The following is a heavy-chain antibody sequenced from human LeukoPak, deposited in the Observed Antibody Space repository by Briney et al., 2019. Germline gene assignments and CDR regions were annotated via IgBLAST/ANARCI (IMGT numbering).Heavy chain of an antibody. CDR2: MNPNSGNT. D-gene: IGHD2-15*01. J-gene: IGHJ4*02. CDR3: ARGGCSGGSCYLYYFDY. V-gene: IGHV1-8*01. CDR1: GYTFTSYD. Sequence: GASVKVSCKASGYTFTSYDINWVRQATGQGLEWMGWMNPNSGNTDYAQKFQGRVTMTRDTSISTAYMELSRLRSDDTAVYYCARGGCSGGSCYLYYFDYWGQGTLVTVSS.